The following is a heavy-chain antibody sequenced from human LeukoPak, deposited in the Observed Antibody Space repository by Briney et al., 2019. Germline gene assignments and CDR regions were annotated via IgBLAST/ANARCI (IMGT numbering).Heavy chain of an antibody. CDR1: GFTFDDYA. J-gene: IGHJ3*02. CDR2: ISWNSGNI. Sequence: SLRLSYAASGFTFDDYAMHWVRQAPGKGLEWVSGISWNSGNIGYADSVKGRFTISRDNAKNSLYLQMNSLRAEDTALYYCANGLWDDSSGYVVGAFDIWGQGTMVTVSS. V-gene: IGHV3-9*01. CDR3: ANGLWDDSSGYVVGAFDI. D-gene: IGHD3-22*01.